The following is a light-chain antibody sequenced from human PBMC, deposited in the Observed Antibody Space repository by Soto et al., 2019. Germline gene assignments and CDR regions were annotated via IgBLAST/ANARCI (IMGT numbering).Light chain of an antibody. V-gene: IGLV2-14*01. Sequence: QSALTQPASVSGSPGQSITVSCTGTSSDVGGYDYVSWYQQHPGNAPKLLISDVTNRPSGVSNRFSGSKSGNTASLTISGLQTEDEPHYYCTSYPSSSTYVFEPGTKVTV. J-gene: IGLJ1*01. CDR1: SSDVGGYDY. CDR2: DVT. CDR3: TSYPSSSTYV.